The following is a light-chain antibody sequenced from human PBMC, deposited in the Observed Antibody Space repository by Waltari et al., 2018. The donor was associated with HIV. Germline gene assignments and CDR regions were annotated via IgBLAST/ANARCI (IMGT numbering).Light chain of an antibody. Sequence: QSALTQPASVSGSYGQSITISCTGTNNDIGSYNYVSWYQQHPDRPPKLLISEVSNRPSGIFDRFSGSKSGKTASLTISGLQAEDEAHYYCSSYTSSITVIFGGGTQVNV. CDR1: NNDIGSYNY. J-gene: IGLJ2*01. V-gene: IGLV2-14*03. CDR3: SSYTSSITVI. CDR2: EVS.